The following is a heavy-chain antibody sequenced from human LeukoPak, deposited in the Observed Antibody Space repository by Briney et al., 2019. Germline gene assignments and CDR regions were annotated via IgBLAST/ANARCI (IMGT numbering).Heavy chain of an antibody. CDR2: ISSISSYI. CDR3: ARDRSSGWFDGGY. Sequence: GGSLRLSCAASGFTFSTYSMNWVRQAPGKGLEWVSSISSISSYIYYADSVKGRFTISRDNAKNSLYLQMNSLRAEDTAVYYCARDRSSGWFDGGYWGQGTLATVSS. CDR1: GFTFSTYS. D-gene: IGHD6-19*01. V-gene: IGHV3-21*01. J-gene: IGHJ4*02.